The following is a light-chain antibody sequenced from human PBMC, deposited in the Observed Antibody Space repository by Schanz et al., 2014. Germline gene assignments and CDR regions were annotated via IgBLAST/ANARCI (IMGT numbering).Light chain of an antibody. V-gene: IGKV1-5*01. Sequence: DIQMTQSPSTLSASIGDRVTITCRARQNINDWLAWYQQKPGKAPRLLINDASTLKSGVPSRFSGSGSGTTFTLTISSLQPDDYGTYYCQQYNTYSPTFGQGTRVEIK. CDR1: QNINDW. CDR2: DAS. CDR3: QQYNTYSPT. J-gene: IGKJ1*01.